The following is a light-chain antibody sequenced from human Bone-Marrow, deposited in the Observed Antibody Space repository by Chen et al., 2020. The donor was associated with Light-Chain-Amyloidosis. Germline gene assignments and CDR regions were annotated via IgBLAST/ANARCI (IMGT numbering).Light chain of an antibody. CDR3: DSYAPTPPVVL. CDR1: ISHVGSYNL. J-gene: IGLJ2*01. Sequence: SALTQPASVSGPPGQWITISCTGTISHVGSYNLVSWYQHNPGKAPKLIIYESTERPSGVSKRFSGSKAGNTASLTISGLQAEDEADYYCDSYAPTPPVVLFGGGTKLTVL. V-gene: IGLV2-23*01. CDR2: EST.